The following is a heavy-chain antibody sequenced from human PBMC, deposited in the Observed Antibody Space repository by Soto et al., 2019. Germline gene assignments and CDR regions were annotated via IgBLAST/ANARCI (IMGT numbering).Heavy chain of an antibody. D-gene: IGHD3-22*01. Sequence: ASVKVSCKASGYTFTSYAMHWVRQAPGQRLEWMGWINAGNGNTKYSQKFQGRVTITRDTSASTAYMELSSLRSEDTAVYYCARDANYYDSSGYLRAFDIWGQGTMVTVSS. CDR1: GYTFTSYA. CDR2: INAGNGNT. CDR3: ARDANYYDSSGYLRAFDI. V-gene: IGHV1-3*01. J-gene: IGHJ3*02.